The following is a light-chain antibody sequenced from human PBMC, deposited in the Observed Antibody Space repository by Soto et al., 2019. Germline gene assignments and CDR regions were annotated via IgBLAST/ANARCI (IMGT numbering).Light chain of an antibody. CDR1: QTISNF. Sequence: DLQMTQSPSSLSAYVGDRVTITCRASQTISNFLNWYQQKPGKAPNLLIYAASGLQSGVPSRFSASGSGTDFTLNITSLQPEDFATYFCQQSFSTPRTFGQGTRLELK. J-gene: IGKJ1*01. V-gene: IGKV1-39*01. CDR2: AAS. CDR3: QQSFSTPRT.